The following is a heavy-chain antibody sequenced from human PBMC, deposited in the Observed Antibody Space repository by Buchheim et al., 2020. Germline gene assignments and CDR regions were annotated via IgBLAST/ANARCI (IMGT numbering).Heavy chain of an antibody. CDR1: GGTFSSYT. D-gene: IGHD3-10*01. V-gene: IGHV1-2*04. Sequence: QVQLVQSGAEVKKPGSSVKVSCKASGGTFSSYTISWVRQAPGQGLEWMGWINPNSGGTNYAQKFQGWVTMTRDTSISTAYMELSRLRSDDTAVYYCALDGSGSYYGVFDYWGQGTL. CDR3: ALDGSGSYYGVFDY. J-gene: IGHJ4*02. CDR2: INPNSGGT.